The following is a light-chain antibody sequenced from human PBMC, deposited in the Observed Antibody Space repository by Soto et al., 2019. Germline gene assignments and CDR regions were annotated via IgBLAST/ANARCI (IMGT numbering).Light chain of an antibody. CDR2: DVT. V-gene: IGLV2-14*03. CDR1: DSDIGVYNY. Sequence: QSVLTQPASVSGSPGQSITISCTGTDSDIGVYNYVSWYQQYPGKAPKLMIYDVTNRPSGVSNRFSGSKSGNTASLTISGLQAEDEAEYYCSSYTNINTRACVFGTGTKLTVL. CDR3: SSYTNINTRACV. J-gene: IGLJ1*01.